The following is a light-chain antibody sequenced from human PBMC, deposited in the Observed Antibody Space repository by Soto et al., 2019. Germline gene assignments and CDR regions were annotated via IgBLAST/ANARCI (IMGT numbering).Light chain of an antibody. V-gene: IGKV1-5*01. CDR2: AAS. Sequence: DIQMTQSPSTLSASVGDRVTITCRASQSIANWWAWYQQKPGKAPKLLIYAASTLETGVPSRFSGSGSGTEFPLTIKSLQPDAFATYCGQQFSSYSTFGQGTKVEI. CDR1: QSIANW. J-gene: IGKJ1*01. CDR3: QQFSSYST.